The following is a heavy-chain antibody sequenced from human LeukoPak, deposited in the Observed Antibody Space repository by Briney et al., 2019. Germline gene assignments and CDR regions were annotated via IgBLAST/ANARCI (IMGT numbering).Heavy chain of an antibody. D-gene: IGHD3-3*01. J-gene: IGHJ4*02. CDR3: ARVDDISIFGVVIG. CDR2: LSGIGDFT. Sequence: HSGGSLRPSCAASGFTFSNYAMSWVRQAPGKGLEWVSALSGIGDFTYYADSVKGRFTISRDNAKNSLYLQMNSLRAEDTALYYCARVDDISIFGVVIGWGQGALVTVSS. CDR1: GFTFSNYA. V-gene: IGHV3-23*01.